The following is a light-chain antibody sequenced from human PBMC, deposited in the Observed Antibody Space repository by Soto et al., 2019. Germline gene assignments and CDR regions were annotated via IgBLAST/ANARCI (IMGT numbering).Light chain of an antibody. CDR1: QSVSSSY. Sequence: IVLSQSPCILSLSHGERATLSCRASQSVSSSYLSLYQQKPFQAPRLLIYGASSRTTGIPDRFSGRGSATDFTLTSSILEPEYFAVYYCQQYGSSSTFGQGTRLEIK. J-gene: IGKJ5*01. V-gene: IGKV3-20*01. CDR2: GAS. CDR3: QQYGSSST.